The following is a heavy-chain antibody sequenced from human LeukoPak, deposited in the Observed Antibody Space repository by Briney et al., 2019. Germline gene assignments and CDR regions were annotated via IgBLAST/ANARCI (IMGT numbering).Heavy chain of an antibody. Sequence: GASVKVSCKASGYTFTTYGISWVRQAPGHGLECMGWISTFNGHTNYAQSRQDRVTMTTDTSTSTVYMELSSLISDDTAVYYCARVDTVNYYYYMDVWGKGTPVTVSS. J-gene: IGHJ6*03. D-gene: IGHD5-18*01. CDR3: ARVDTVNYYYYMDV. V-gene: IGHV1-18*01. CDR1: GYTFTTYG. CDR2: ISTFNGHT.